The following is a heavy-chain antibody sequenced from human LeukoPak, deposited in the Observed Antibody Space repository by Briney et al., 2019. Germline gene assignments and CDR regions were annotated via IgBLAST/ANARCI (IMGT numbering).Heavy chain of an antibody. CDR3: ARGGQATVTPPWH. V-gene: IGHV1-2*04. D-gene: IGHD4-17*01. CDR1: GYTFTSYD. J-gene: IGHJ4*02. CDR2: INPNSGGT. Sequence: GTSVKVSCKASGYTFTSYDINWVRQATGQGLEWMGWINPNSGGTNYAQKFQGWVTMTRDTSISTAYMELSRLRSDDTAVYYCARGGQATVTPPWHWGQGTLVTVSS.